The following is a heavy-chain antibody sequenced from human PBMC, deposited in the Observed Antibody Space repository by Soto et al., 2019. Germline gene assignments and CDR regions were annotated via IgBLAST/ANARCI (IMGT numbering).Heavy chain of an antibody. J-gene: IGHJ1*01. CDR1: GFTFSSYA. Sequence: GGSLRLSCAASGFTFSSYAMSWVRQAPGKGLEWVSAISGSGGSTYYADSVKGRFTISRDNSKNTLYLQMNSLRAEDTAVYYCAKGREYSSGWFSAEYFQHWGQGTLVTVSS. CDR3: AKGREYSSGWFSAEYFQH. CDR2: ISGSGGST. V-gene: IGHV3-23*01. D-gene: IGHD6-19*01.